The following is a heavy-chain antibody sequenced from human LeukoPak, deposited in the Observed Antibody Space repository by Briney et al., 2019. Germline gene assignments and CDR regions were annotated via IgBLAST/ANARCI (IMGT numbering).Heavy chain of an antibody. J-gene: IGHJ5*02. Sequence: PGGSLRLSCAASGFTFSSYWMSWVRQAPGKGLEWVANIKQDGSEKYYVDSVKGRFTISRDNAKNSLYLQMNSLRAEDTAVYYCARVLEVWIQLWHGYLDPWGQGTLVTVSS. D-gene: IGHD5-18*01. CDR2: IKQDGSEK. CDR1: GFTFSSYW. CDR3: ARVLEVWIQLWHGYLDP. V-gene: IGHV3-7*01.